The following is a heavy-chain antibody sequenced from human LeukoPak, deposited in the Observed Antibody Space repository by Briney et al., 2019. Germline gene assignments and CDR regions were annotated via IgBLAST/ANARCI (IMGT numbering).Heavy chain of an antibody. V-gene: IGHV3-74*01. D-gene: IGHD2-21*02. CDR2: INRDGRSA. CDR1: GFTLFDYW. Sequence: GGSLRLSCTASGFTLFDYWMHWVRQAPGEGLVWVSRINRDGRSAGYADFVRGRFSISRDNAKNTVSLQMDNLRVEDTAVYFCARGKRGVGDSYSYFDYWGQGALATVSS. CDR3: ARGKRGVGDSYSYFDY. J-gene: IGHJ4*02.